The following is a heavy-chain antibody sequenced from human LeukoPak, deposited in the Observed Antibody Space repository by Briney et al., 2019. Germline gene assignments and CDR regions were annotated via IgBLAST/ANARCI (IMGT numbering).Heavy chain of an antibody. J-gene: IGHJ4*02. CDR2: IYYSGST. D-gene: IGHD2-15*01. V-gene: IGHV4-31*03. Sequence: SETLSLTCTVSGGSISSGGYYWSWIRQHPGKGLEWIGYIYYSGSTYYNPSLKSRVTISVDTSKNQFSLKLSSVTAADTAVYYCAREALDLVVAAIDYWGQGTLVTVSS. CDR1: GGSISSGGYY. CDR3: AREALDLVVAAIDY.